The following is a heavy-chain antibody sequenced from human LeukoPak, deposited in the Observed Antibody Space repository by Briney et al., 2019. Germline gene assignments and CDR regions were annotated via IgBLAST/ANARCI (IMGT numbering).Heavy chain of an antibody. CDR1: GFTFSSYA. V-gene: IGHV3-30*04. CDR3: ARANFDSSSSSAFDI. D-gene: IGHD6-6*01. Sequence: GGSLRLSCAASGFTFSSYAMHWVRQAPGKGLEWVAVISYDGSNKYYADSVKGRFTISRDNSKNTLYLQMNSLRAEDTAVYYCARANFDSSSSSAFDIWGQGTMVTVSS. J-gene: IGHJ3*02. CDR2: ISYDGSNK.